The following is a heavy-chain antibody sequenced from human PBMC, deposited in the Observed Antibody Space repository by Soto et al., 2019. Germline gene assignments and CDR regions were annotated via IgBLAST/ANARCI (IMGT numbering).Heavy chain of an antibody. V-gene: IGHV1-3*01. D-gene: IGHD6-13*01. CDR3: ARAPSWYNFDY. CDR2: INAGNGNT. Sequence: ASVKVSCKASGYTFTSYGISWVRQAPGQRLEWMGWINAGNGNTKYSQKFQGRVTITRDTSTSTAYMELSSLRSEDTAVYYCARAPSWYNFDYWGQGTLVTVSS. CDR1: GYTFTSYG. J-gene: IGHJ4*02.